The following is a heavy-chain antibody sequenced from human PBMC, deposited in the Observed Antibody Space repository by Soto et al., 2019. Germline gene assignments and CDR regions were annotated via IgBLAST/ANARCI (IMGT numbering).Heavy chain of an antibody. J-gene: IGHJ6*02. V-gene: IGHV3-23*01. CDR2: ISGSGAST. CDR3: AKGDAPAAIFPMDV. CDR1: GLTFRNYA. D-gene: IGHD2-2*01. Sequence: GGSLRLSCAASGLTFRNYAVSWVRQAPGKGLEWVSSISGSGASTRYAESVKGRFTISRDNSNNTLYLQMNNVRAEDTAVYYCAKGDAPAAIFPMDVWGQGTTVTVSS.